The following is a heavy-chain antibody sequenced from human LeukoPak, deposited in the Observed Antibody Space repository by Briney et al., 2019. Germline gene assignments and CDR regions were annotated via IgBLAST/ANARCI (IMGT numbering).Heavy chain of an antibody. Sequence: ASVKVSCKASGYTFTSYGISWVRQAPGQGLEWMGWISAYNGNTNYAQKHQGRVTMTTDTSTSTAYMELRSLRSDDTAVYYCARDAYPYTYYDFWSGYYPNLYYDYWGQGTLVTVSS. CDR1: GYTFTSYG. V-gene: IGHV1-18*01. CDR3: ARDAYPYTYYDFWSGYYPNLYYDY. J-gene: IGHJ4*02. CDR2: ISAYNGNT. D-gene: IGHD3-3*01.